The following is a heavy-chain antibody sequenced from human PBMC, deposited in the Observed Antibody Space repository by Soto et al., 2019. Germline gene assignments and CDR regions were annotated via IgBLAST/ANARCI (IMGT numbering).Heavy chain of an antibody. D-gene: IGHD3-9*01. CDR1: GFTFSSYA. CDR2: ISGSGGST. Sequence: GGSLRLSCAASGFTFSSYAMSWVRQAPGKGLEWVSAISGSGGSTYYADSVKGRFTISRDNSKNTLYLQMNSLRAEDTAIYYCAKDIFSYYGMDVWGQGTTVTVSS. J-gene: IGHJ6*02. CDR3: AKDIFSYYGMDV. V-gene: IGHV3-23*01.